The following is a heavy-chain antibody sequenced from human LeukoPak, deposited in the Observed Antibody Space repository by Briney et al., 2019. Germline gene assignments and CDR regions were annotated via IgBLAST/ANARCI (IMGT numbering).Heavy chain of an antibody. V-gene: IGHV5-51*01. CDR1: GYSFTSYW. CDR3: VRLYGSSSHC. D-gene: IGHD6-6*01. CDR2: IYPGDPDI. J-gene: IGHJ4*02. Sequence: GEYLKISCKGSGYSFTSYWIGWVRQMPGKGLEWMGIIYPGDPDIRYSPSFQGQVTISADKSISTAYLQWSSLKASDTAMYYCVRLYGSSSHCWAQGTLVTVSS.